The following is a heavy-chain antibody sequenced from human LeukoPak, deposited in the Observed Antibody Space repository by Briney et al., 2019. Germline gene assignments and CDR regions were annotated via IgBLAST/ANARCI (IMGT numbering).Heavy chain of an antibody. D-gene: IGHD2-2*01. V-gene: IGHV3-23*01. J-gene: IGHJ5*02. CDR2: ISGSGGST. CDR1: GFTFSSYA. CDR3: AKIIVVPAAYNWFDP. Sequence: GGSLRLSCAASGFTFSSYAMSWVRQAPGKGRDRVSPISGSGGSTYYADSVKGRFTISRDNSKNTLYLQMNSLRAEDTAVYYCAKIIVVPAAYNWFDPWGQGTLVTVSS.